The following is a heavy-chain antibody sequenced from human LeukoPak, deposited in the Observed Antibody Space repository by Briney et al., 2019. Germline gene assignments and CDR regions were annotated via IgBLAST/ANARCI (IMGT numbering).Heavy chain of an antibody. CDR1: GGSISSSSYY. D-gene: IGHD6-13*01. Sequence: SETLSLTCTVSGGSISSSSYYWGWIRQPPGKGLEWIGEINHSGSTNYNPSLKSRVTISVDTSKNQFSLKLSSVTAADTAVYYCARGVRWQQLGPNWFDPWGQGTLVTVSS. J-gene: IGHJ5*02. CDR3: ARGVRWQQLGPNWFDP. CDR2: INHSGST. V-gene: IGHV4-39*07.